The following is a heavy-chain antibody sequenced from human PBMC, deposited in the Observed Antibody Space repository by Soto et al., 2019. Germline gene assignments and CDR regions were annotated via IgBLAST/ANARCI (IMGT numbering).Heavy chain of an antibody. Sequence: ALGKVSCKASGYTFTSYGISSLRQAHGQGLEWMGWISAYNGNTNYAQKLQGRVTMTTDTSTSTAYMELRSLRSDDTAVYYCARDCGVSGSYYSDYWGQGTLVTVSS. J-gene: IGHJ4*02. V-gene: IGHV1-18*01. D-gene: IGHD1-26*01. CDR1: GYTFTSYG. CDR3: ARDCGVSGSYYSDY. CDR2: ISAYNGNT.